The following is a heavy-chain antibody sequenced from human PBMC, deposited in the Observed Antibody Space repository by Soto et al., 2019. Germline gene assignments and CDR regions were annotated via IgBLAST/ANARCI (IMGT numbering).Heavy chain of an antibody. Sequence: GESLKISCAASGFTFSSYAMHWVRQAPGKGLEWVAVISYDGSNKYYADSVKGRFTISRDNSKNTLYLQMNSLRAEDTAVYYCARDYYGDYIRFDYWGQGTLVTVSS. CDR1: GFTFSSYA. CDR2: ISYDGSNK. V-gene: IGHV3-30-3*01. J-gene: IGHJ4*02. CDR3: ARDYYGDYIRFDY. D-gene: IGHD4-17*01.